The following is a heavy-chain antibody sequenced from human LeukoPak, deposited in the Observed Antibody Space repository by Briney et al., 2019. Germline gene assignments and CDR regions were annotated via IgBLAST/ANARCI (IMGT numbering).Heavy chain of an antibody. CDR1: GFTFSSYS. V-gene: IGHV3-30*02. CDR3: AKSGLNRFDY. D-gene: IGHD2-15*01. J-gene: IGHJ4*02. Sequence: GGSLRLSCAASGFTFSSYSMNWVRQAPGKGLEWVAFIRYDGSNKYYADSVKGRFTISRDNSKNTLYLQMNSLSAEDTAVYYCAKSGLNRFDYWGQGTLVTVSS. CDR2: IRYDGSNK.